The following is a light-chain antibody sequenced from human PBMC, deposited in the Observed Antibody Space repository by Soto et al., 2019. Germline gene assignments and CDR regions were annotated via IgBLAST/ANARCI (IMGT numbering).Light chain of an antibody. CDR3: QQYGSSPRT. V-gene: IGKV3-20*01. CDR1: QSVSRY. J-gene: IGKJ2*01. Sequence: VLTQSPGTLSLSPGERATLSCRASQSVSRYLVWYQQKPGQAPRLLIYGASSRASGIPDRFSGSGSGTDFTLTINRLGPEDSAVYYCQQYGSSPRTFGQGTKLEIK. CDR2: GAS.